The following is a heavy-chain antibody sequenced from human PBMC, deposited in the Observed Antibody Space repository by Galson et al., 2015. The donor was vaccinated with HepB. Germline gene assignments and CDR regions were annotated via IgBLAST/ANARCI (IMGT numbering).Heavy chain of an antibody. D-gene: IGHD6-19*01. CDR1: GFTFSDFG. V-gene: IGHV3-33*01. J-gene: IGHJ4*02. CDR3: AREAHIAVAALDH. Sequence: SLRLSCAASGFTFSDFGMHWVRQAPGKGLEWLALTWRDGSNEYCAESVKGRFTISRDNARNTLYLQMNSLKVEDTAIYYCAREAHIAVAALDHWGLGTLVTVSS. CDR2: TWRDGSNE.